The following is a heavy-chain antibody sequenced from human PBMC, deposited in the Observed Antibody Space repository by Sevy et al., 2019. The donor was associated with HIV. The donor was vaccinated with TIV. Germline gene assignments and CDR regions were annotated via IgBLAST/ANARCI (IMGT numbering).Heavy chain of an antibody. V-gene: IGHV4-59*13. CDR2: IYYSGRT. D-gene: IGHD3-9*01. CDR1: GGSISSYY. CDR3: ARDWGILTGYRYYGMDV. J-gene: IGHJ6*02. Sequence: SETLSLTCTVSGGSISSYYWSWIRQPPGKGLEWIGYIYYSGRTNYNPSLKSLVTISVDTSKNQLSLKLSSVTAADTAVYYCARDWGILTGYRYYGMDVWGQGPTVTVSS.